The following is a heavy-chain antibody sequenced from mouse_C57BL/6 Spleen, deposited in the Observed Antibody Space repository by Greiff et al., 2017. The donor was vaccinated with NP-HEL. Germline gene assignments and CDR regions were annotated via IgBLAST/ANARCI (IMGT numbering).Heavy chain of an antibody. J-gene: IGHJ4*01. Sequence: DVQLVESGGDLVKPGASLKLSCAASGFTFSSYGMSWVRQTPDKRLEWVATISRGGSYTYYTDSVKGRFTISRDNAKITLYLQMSRLKSEDTAMYYCARDSEEAMDYWGQGTSVTVSS. CDR1: GFTFSSYG. V-gene: IGHV5-6*01. CDR2: ISRGGSYT. CDR3: ARDSEEAMDY.